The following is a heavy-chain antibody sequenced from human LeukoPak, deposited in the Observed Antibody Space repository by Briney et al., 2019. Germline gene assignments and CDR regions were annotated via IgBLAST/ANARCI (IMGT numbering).Heavy chain of an antibody. D-gene: IGHD2-21*01. CDR2: INPNSGGT. Sequence: GASVKLSCKTSGYSFTDYYMHWVRQAPGQGLEWMGWINPNSGGTSSAQKFQGRVTMTRDTSITTVYMEVSWLTSDDTGIYYCARADRLHGGPYLIGPWGQGTLVTVSS. V-gene: IGHV1-2*02. CDR3: ARADRLHGGPYLIGP. CDR1: GYSFTDYY. J-gene: IGHJ5*02.